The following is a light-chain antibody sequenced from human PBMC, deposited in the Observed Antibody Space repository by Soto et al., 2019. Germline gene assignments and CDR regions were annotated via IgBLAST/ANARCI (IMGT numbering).Light chain of an antibody. CDR2: EDN. Sequence: NFMLTQPHSVSESPGKTVTISCTRSSGSIASNYVQWYQQRPGSAPTTVIYEDNQRPSGVPDRFSGSIDSSSNSASLTISGPKTEDEADYYCQSYDSSNHWVLGGGTKLTVL. CDR3: QSYDSSNHWV. CDR1: SGSIASNY. V-gene: IGLV6-57*03. J-gene: IGLJ3*02.